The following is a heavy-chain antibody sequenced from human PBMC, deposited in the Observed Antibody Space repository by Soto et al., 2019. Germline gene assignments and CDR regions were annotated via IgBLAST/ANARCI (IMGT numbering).Heavy chain of an antibody. Sequence: QVQLQESGPGLVKPSETLSLTCTVSGGSVSSGSYYWSWIRQPPGKGLEWIGYIYYSGSTNYNPSLKSRVTISVDTSKNQFSPKLSSVTAADTAVYYCARDFPIPGVMATMTDAFDIWGQGTMVTVSS. CDR3: ARDFPIPGVMATMTDAFDI. CDR1: GGSVSSGSYY. CDR2: IYYSGST. V-gene: IGHV4-61*01. D-gene: IGHD2-21*01. J-gene: IGHJ3*02.